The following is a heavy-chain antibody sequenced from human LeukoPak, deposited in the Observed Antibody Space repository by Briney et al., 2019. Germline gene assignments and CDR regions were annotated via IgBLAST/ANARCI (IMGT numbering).Heavy chain of an antibody. CDR3: ARVRDYYDSSGYYSEYFQD. J-gene: IGHJ1*01. D-gene: IGHD3-22*01. Sequence: PGGSLRLSCAASGFTFGDYYMSSVRPAPGKWLGWVSYISISGTTIYYAGAVRGRFTIPRDNAKNSLYLQMNSLRAENTAVYYCARVRDYYDSSGYYSEYFQDWGQGTLVTVSS. V-gene: IGHV3-11*04. CDR1: GFTFGDYY. CDR2: ISISGTTI.